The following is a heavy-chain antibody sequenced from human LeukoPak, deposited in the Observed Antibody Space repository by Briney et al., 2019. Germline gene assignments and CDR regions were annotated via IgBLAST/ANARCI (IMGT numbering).Heavy chain of an antibody. J-gene: IGHJ3*02. CDR3: ARLRYCGSDCPPRASDI. CDR1: GFTFSSYT. Sequence: PGGSLRLSCAASGFTFSSYTMNWVRQAPGKGLEWVSSIDSGSSYIYYGDSVKGRFTISRDNAKDSLFLQMSSLRAEDTAVYYCARLRYCGSDCPPRASDIWGQGTMVTVSS. D-gene: IGHD2-21*02. CDR2: IDSGSSYI. V-gene: IGHV3-21*01.